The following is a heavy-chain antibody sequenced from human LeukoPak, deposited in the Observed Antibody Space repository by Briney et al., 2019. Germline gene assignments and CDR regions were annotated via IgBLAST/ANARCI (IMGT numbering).Heavy chain of an antibody. Sequence: GGSLRLSCAASGFTFSSYEMNWVRQAPGKGLEWVSYISSSGSTIYYADSVKGRFTISRDNSKNTLYLQMTSLRAEDTALYYCAKDSDELIAATYNWFDSWGQGTLVTVSS. D-gene: IGHD6-13*01. CDR3: AKDSDELIAATYNWFDS. J-gene: IGHJ5*01. V-gene: IGHV3-48*03. CDR1: GFTFSSYE. CDR2: ISSSGSTI.